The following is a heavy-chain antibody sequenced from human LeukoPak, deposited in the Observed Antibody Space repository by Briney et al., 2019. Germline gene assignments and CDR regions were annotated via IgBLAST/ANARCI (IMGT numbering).Heavy chain of an antibody. CDR2: ISAYNGYT. Sequence: GASVKVSCKASGYTFSIYGITRVRQAPGQGLEWMGWISAYNGYTDYAQKFQGRVTMTTDTSTNTAYMELRSLRSDDTATYYCARDGKGRYDFRENDYWGQGTLVTVSS. V-gene: IGHV1-18*01. CDR1: GYTFSIYG. CDR3: ARDGKGRYDFRENDY. D-gene: IGHD3-3*01. J-gene: IGHJ4*02.